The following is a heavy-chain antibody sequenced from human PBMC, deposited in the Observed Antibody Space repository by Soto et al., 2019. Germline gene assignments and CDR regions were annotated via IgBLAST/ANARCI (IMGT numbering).Heavy chain of an antibody. CDR1: GGTFSSYA. D-gene: IGHD2-15*01. J-gene: IGHJ4*02. CDR2: IIPIFGTA. V-gene: IGHV1-69*13. CDR3: ARSPCSGGSCSSRYFDY. Sequence: SVKVSCKASGGTFSSYAISWVRQAPGQGLEWMGGIIPIFGTANYAQKFQGRVTITADESTSTAYMELSSLRSEDTAVYYCARSPCSGGSCSSRYFDYWGQGTLVTVSS.